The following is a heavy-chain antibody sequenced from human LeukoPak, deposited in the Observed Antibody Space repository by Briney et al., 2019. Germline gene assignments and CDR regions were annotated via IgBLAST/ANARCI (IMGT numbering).Heavy chain of an antibody. CDR2: IYYSGST. CDR3: ARTATSGYSSSRDDY. Sequence: PSETLPLTCTVSGCSISSSSYASGWIRQPPGKVLEWVGSIYYSGSTYYNPSLKSRVTISVDTSKNQFSLKLSSVTAADTAVYYCARTATSGYSSSRDDYWGQGTLVTVSS. J-gene: IGHJ4*02. V-gene: IGHV4-39*01. CDR1: GCSISSSSYA. D-gene: IGHD6-13*01.